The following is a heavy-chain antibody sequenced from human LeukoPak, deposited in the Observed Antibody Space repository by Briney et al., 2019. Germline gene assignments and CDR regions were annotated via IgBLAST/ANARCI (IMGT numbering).Heavy chain of an antibody. J-gene: IGHJ4*02. CDR3: ARGLPTKKEQQLGY. CDR2: MNPNSGNT. Sequence: GASVKVSCKASGYTFTSYDINWVRQATGHGLEWMGWMNPNSGNTGYAQKFQGRVTMTRNTSISTAYMELSSLRSEDTAVYYCARGLPTKKEQQLGYWGQGTLVTVSS. CDR1: GYTFTSYD. D-gene: IGHD6-13*01. V-gene: IGHV1-8*01.